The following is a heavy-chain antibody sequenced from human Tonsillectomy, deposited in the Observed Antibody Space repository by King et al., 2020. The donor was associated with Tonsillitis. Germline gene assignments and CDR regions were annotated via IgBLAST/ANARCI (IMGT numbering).Heavy chain of an antibody. Sequence: VQLVESGGDLVQPGGSLRLSCAASGFTFSNYAISWVRLAPGKGLEWVSAISDSGDSTYYADSVKGRFTISRDNSNNTLYLQMNSLRAEDTAVYYCAKGRVRVVIVPVDYWGQGTLVTVSS. J-gene: IGHJ4*02. CDR3: AKGRVRVVIVPVDY. CDR1: GFTFSNYA. V-gene: IGHV3-23*04. D-gene: IGHD3-10*01. CDR2: ISDSGDST.